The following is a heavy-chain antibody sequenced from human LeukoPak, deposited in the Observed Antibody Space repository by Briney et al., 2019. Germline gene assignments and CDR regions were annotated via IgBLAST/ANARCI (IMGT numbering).Heavy chain of an antibody. CDR3: ARGRHTFRRIAVAGTLNFDY. CDR1: GGSFSGYY. Sequence: SEXXSLTCAVYGGSFSGYYWSWIRQPPGKGLEGIGEINHSGSTNYNPSLKSPVTISVDTSKNQFSLNLSSVTAADTAVYHCARGRHTFRRIAVAGTLNFDYWGQGTLVTVSS. D-gene: IGHD6-19*01. J-gene: IGHJ4*02. V-gene: IGHV4-34*01. CDR2: INHSGST.